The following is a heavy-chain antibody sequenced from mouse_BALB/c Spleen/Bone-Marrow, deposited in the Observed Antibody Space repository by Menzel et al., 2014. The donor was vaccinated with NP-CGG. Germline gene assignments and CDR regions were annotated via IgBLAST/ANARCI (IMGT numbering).Heavy chain of an antibody. D-gene: IGHD1-1*01. CDR2: IYPYNGGT. CDR3: ARSDYYGSSYKAWFTY. V-gene: IGHV1-18*01. Sequence: EVQLQQSGPELVKPGTSMKISCKASGYSFTGYTTNWVKQSHGKNLGWIGLIYPYNGGTTYNQKFKGKATFTIDKASSTAYMELLSLTSEDSAVYYCARSDYYGSSYKAWFTYWGQGTLVTVSA. CDR1: GYSFTGYT. J-gene: IGHJ3*01.